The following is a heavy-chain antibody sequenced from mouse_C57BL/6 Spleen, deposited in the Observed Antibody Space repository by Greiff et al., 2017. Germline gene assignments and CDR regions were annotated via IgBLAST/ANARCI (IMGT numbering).Heavy chain of an antibody. J-gene: IGHJ2*01. D-gene: IGHD6-1*01. Sequence: QVQLQQSGAELVRPGASVTLSCKASGYTFTDYEMHWVKQTPVHGLEWIGAIDPETGGTAYNQKFKGKARLTADKSSSTAYMELRSQTSADSSVYYCTSQPLDWGQGTTLTVSS. CDR1: GYTFTDYE. CDR2: IDPETGGT. CDR3: TSQPLD. V-gene: IGHV1-15*01.